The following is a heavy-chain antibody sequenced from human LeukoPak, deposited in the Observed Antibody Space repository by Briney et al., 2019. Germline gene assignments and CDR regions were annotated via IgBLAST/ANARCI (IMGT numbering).Heavy chain of an antibody. CDR3: VKVTAAGFVDH. J-gene: IGHJ4*02. CDR1: GFTFDDYT. D-gene: IGHD6-13*01. V-gene: IGHV3-9*01. Sequence: GGSLRLSCAASGFTFDDYTILWVRQAPGKGRECVSGIGWNCGGIVYADSVKGRFTISRDNAKNSLYLQMNSLGAEGTALYYCVKVTAAGFVDHWGQGTLVTVSS. CDR2: IGWNCGGI.